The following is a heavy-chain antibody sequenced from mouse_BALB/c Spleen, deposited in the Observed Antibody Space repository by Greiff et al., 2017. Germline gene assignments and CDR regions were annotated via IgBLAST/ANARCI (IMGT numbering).Heavy chain of an antibody. CDR1: GYSITSDYA. J-gene: IGHJ1*01. D-gene: IGHD1-1*01. V-gene: IGHV3-2*02. CDR3: ARNGYYGSSYWCFDV. CDR2: ISYSGST. Sequence: EVQGVESGPGLVKPSQSLSLTCTVTGYSITSDYAWNWIRQSPGNKLEWMGYISYSGSTSYNPSLKSRISITRDTSKNQFFLQLNSVTTEDTATYCCARNGYYGSSYWCFDVWGAGTTVTGSS.